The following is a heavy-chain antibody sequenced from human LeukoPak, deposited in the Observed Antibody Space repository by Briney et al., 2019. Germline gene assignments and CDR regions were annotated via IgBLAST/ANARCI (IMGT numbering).Heavy chain of an antibody. CDR1: GFTFSGYA. Sequence: GGSLRLSCAASGFTFSGYAMSWVRQAPGKGLEWVSAISGSGGSTYYADSVKGRFTISRDNSKNTLYLQMNSLRAEDTAVYYCATTYSSSLRPPFGYYYYGMDVWGQGTTVTVSS. CDR3: ATTYSSSLRPPFGYYYYGMDV. D-gene: IGHD6-13*01. CDR2: ISGSGGST. V-gene: IGHV3-23*01. J-gene: IGHJ6*02.